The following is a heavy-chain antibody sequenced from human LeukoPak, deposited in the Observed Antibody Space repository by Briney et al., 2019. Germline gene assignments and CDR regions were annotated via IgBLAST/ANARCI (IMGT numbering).Heavy chain of an antibody. CDR2: ISGSGGST. J-gene: IGHJ4*02. V-gene: IGHV3-23*01. CDR3: ARPGYSSGWYYFDY. Sequence: GGSLRLSCAASGFTFSSYGMSWVRQAPGKGLEWVSAISGSGGSTYYADSVKGRFTISRDNSKSTLYLQMNSLRAEDTAVYYCARPGYSSGWYYFDYWGQGTLVTVSS. D-gene: IGHD6-19*01. CDR1: GFTFSSYG.